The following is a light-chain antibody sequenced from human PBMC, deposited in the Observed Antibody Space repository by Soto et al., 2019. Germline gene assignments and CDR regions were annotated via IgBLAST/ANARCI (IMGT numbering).Light chain of an antibody. Sequence: EIVLTQSPGTLSLSPGERATFSCRTSQTINTEFLAWYQQRPGLAPRLLIHGTTNRATGIPDRFSGSGSGTDFTLTISALEPEDFAVYYCQRYGSSPLYAFGQATKLEI. V-gene: IGKV3-20*01. J-gene: IGKJ2*01. CDR3: QRYGSSPLYA. CDR1: QTINTEF. CDR2: GTT.